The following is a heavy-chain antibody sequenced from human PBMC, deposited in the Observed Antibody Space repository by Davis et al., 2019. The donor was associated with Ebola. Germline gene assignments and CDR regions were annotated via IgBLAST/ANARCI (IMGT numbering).Heavy chain of an antibody. CDR1: GGSISSGTYY. CDR3: ARDADYFAWFDP. J-gene: IGHJ5*02. Sequence: SETLSLTCTVSGGSISSGTYYWSWIRQPAGKGLEWIGHIYTSGSTNYNPSLKSRVTITVDTSKNQFSLKLSSVTAADTAVYYCARDADYFAWFDPWGQGTLVTVSS. V-gene: IGHV4-61*09. D-gene: IGHD4/OR15-4a*01. CDR2: IYTSGST.